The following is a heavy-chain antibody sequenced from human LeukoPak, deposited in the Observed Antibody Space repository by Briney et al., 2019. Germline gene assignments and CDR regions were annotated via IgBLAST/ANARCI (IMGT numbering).Heavy chain of an antibody. V-gene: IGHV3-48*03. D-gene: IGHD4-17*01. J-gene: IGHJ4*02. CDR1: GFTFSSYE. CDR3: ATSFYGDDVY. Sequence: GSLRLSCAASGFTFSSYEMNWVRQAPGKGLEWVSYISSSGSTIYYADSVKGRFTISRDNAKNSLYLQMNSLRAEDTAVYYCATSFYGDDVYWGQGTLVTVSS. CDR2: ISSSGSTI.